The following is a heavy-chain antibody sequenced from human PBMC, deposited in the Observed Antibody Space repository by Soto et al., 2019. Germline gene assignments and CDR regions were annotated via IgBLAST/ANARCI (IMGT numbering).Heavy chain of an antibody. Sequence: QVQLQESGPGQLKPSQTLSLTCSVSGGFIRTGDYFWTWIRQPPGQGLEWIGYIHHSGRAYFTPSRRGRVTMSVDTSDNPFSLRLTSVTAADTALYFCASTNWAYAFDFWGRGTLVVVSS. J-gene: IGHJ3*01. CDR2: IHHSGRA. D-gene: IGHD3-16*01. V-gene: IGHV4-30-4*01. CDR3: ASTNWAYAFDF. CDR1: GGFIRTGDYF.